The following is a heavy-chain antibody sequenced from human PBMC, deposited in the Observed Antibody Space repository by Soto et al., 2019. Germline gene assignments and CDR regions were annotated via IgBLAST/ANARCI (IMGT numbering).Heavy chain of an antibody. J-gene: IGHJ4*02. CDR2: IYYSGST. CDR1: GGSISTYY. D-gene: IGHD3-9*01. CDR3: ARANYDFLTGYYPDYFDY. V-gene: IGHV4-59*01. Sequence: QVQLQESGPGLVKPSETLSLTCTVSGGSISTYYWSWIRQPPGKGLEWIGYIYYSGSTNYNPSLTSRVTISVDPSKNQFSLKLSSVTPADTAVYYCARANYDFLTGYYPDYFDYWGQGTLVTVSS.